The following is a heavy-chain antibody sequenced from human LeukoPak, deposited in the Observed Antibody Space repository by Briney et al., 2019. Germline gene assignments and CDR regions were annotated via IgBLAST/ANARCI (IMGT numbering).Heavy chain of an antibody. CDR2: IIPIFGTA. CDR1: GGTFSSYA. CDR3: ARDSSDFRNLIPH. J-gene: IGHJ1*01. D-gene: IGHD1-14*01. V-gene: IGHV1-69*13. Sequence: SVTVSCTASGGTFSSYAISWVRQAPGQGLEWMGGIIPIFGTAKYAQKFQGRVTITADESTSTAYMELSSLRSEDTAVYYCARDSSDFRNLIPHWGQGTLVTVSS.